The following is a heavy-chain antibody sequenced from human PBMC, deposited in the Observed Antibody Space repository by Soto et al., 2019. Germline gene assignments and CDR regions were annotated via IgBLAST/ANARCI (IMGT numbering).Heavy chain of an antibody. CDR2: ISGSGGSA. V-gene: IGHV3-23*01. CDR1: GFTFSNYA. D-gene: IGHD3-3*01. CDR3: AKGNYYAFWSGYYGGDYYAYGMDV. Sequence: EVQVLESGGGLVQPGGSLRLSCVASGFTFSNYAMNWVRQAPGKGLEWVSSISGSGGSAYYADSVKGRFTISRDSSKNTMYRQMNSLRRKDTGVYYCAKGNYYAFWSGYYGGDYYAYGMDVWGQGTTVTVSS. J-gene: IGHJ6*02.